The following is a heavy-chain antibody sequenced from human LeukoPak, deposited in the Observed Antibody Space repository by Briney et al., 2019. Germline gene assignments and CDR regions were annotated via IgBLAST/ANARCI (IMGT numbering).Heavy chain of an antibody. CDR3: ARDDVDTAMVTVFGSYNWFDP. CDR2: ISSSSSYI. Sequence: PGGSLRLSCAASGFTFSSYSMNWVRQAPGKGLEWVSSISSSSSYIYYADSVKGRFTISRDNAKNSLYLQMNSLRAEDTAVYYCARDDVDTAMVTVFGSYNWFDPWGQGTLVTVSS. CDR1: GFTFSSYS. V-gene: IGHV3-21*01. J-gene: IGHJ5*02. D-gene: IGHD5-18*01.